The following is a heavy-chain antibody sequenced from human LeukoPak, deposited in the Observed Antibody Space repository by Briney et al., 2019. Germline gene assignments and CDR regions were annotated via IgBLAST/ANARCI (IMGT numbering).Heavy chain of an antibody. CDR1: GDSVSSNSAA. J-gene: IGHJ4*02. Sequence: SQTPSLTCAISGDSVSSNSAAWNWIRQSPSRGLEWLGRTYYRSKWYNDYAVSVKSRITINPDTSKNQFSLQLNSVTPEDTAVYYCARGPLLWFGELSYYFDYWGQGTLVTVSS. CDR2: TYYRSKWYN. D-gene: IGHD3-10*01. V-gene: IGHV6-1*01. CDR3: ARGPLLWFGELSYYFDY.